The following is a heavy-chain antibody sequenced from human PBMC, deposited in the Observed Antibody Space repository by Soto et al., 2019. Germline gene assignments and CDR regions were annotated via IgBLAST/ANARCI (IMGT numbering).Heavy chain of an antibody. CDR1: GYTFSNYG. D-gene: IGHD2-2*01. J-gene: IGHJ4*02. V-gene: IGHV1-18*04. CDR3: ASHLSGIPANGKNYSFAH. Sequence: QVQLLQAGAEVKKPGASVKVSCKSSGYTFSNYGFSWVRQAPGQGLEWMGWISAYNGHTNYAQKVQGRVTMTTDTSTTTAYMELRSLRSDDTAVYYCASHLSGIPANGKNYSFAHWGQGTLVTVSS. CDR2: ISAYNGHT.